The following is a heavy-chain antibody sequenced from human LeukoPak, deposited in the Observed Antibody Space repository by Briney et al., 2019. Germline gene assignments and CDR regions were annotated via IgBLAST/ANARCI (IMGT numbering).Heavy chain of an antibody. D-gene: IGHD1-14*01. CDR2: SSTDGATP. J-gene: IGHJ5*01. V-gene: IGHV3-74*01. CDR3: ATDPHGICPES. Sequence: VGSLRLSCTVSGLSFTRQCVHWGRQAPGKGLMWGSHSSTDGATPTYADSLKGRFTISRDNAKNRLHLQMNMRGAEDTPGYNVATDPHGICPESSGHGTLVTASS. CDR1: GLSFTRQC.